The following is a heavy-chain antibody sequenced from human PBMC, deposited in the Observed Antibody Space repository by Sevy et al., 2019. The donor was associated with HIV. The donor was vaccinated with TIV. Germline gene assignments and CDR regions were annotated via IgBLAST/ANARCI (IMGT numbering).Heavy chain of an antibody. J-gene: IGHJ6*02. Sequence: GGSLRLSCAASGFTFDDYIMHWVRQAPGKGLEWVSLISRDGGSTYYADSVKGRFTISRDNSKNSLYLQMNSLRTEDTALYYCAKDLAIAAAAPYGMDVWGQGTTVTVSS. CDR3: AKDLAIAAAAPYGMDV. D-gene: IGHD6-13*01. CDR2: ISRDGGST. CDR1: GFTFDDYI. V-gene: IGHV3-43*01.